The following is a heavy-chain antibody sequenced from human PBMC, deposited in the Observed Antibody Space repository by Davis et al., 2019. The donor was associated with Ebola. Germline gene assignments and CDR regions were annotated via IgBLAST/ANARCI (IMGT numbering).Heavy chain of an antibody. CDR2: IKQDGSEK. V-gene: IGHV3-7*01. D-gene: IGHD4-11*01. CDR1: GFSFSYYW. J-gene: IGHJ6*02. Sequence: GESLKISCATSGFSFSYYWMSWVRQAPGKGLEWVANIKQDGSEKYYVDSVKGRFTISRDNAKNSLYLQMNSLRAEDTAVYYCARVGNYAGSYYYYYGMDVWGQGTTVTVSS. CDR3: ARVGNYAGSYYYYYGMDV.